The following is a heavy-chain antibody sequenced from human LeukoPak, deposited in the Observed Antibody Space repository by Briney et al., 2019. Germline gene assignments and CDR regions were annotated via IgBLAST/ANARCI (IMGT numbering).Heavy chain of an antibody. V-gene: IGHV3-23*01. CDR2: ISGSGGGT. J-gene: IGHJ6*02. D-gene: IGHD6-13*01. Sequence: GSLRLSCAASGFTFNNYGMSWVRQAPGKGLEWVSTISGSGGGTYCPDSVKGRFTISRDNSKNTLYLQMNSLRAEDTAVYYCAKDGSSWYYYYGMDVWGQGTTVTVSS. CDR1: GFTFNNYG. CDR3: AKDGSSWYYYYGMDV.